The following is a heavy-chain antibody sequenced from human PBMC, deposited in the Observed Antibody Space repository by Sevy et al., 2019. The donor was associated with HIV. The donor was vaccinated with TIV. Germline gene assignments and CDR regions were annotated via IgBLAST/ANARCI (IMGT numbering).Heavy chain of an antibody. CDR1: GFTFSSYA. D-gene: IGHD3-3*01. Sequence: GESLKISCAASGFTFSSYAMSWVRQAPGKGLEWVSDISGSGGSTYYADSVKGRFTISRDNSKNTLCLQMNSLRAEDTAVYYCAGIFGDLFDYWGQGTLVTVSS. J-gene: IGHJ4*02. CDR2: ISGSGGST. V-gene: IGHV3-23*01. CDR3: AGIFGDLFDY.